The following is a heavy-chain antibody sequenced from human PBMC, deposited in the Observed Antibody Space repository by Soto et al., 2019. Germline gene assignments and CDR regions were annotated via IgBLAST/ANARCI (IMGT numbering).Heavy chain of an antibody. CDR3: ARGQRFSDWFDP. Sequence: SETLSLTCTISGGAIGSHYWTWFRQPAGKGLEWIGRIYGSGSTKYNPSLQSRVTMSLDTSKNQFSLRLESVTAADTAVYYCARGQRFSDWFDPWGQGTLVTVSS. CDR1: GGAIGSHY. J-gene: IGHJ5*02. D-gene: IGHD3-3*01. CDR2: IYGSGST. V-gene: IGHV4-4*07.